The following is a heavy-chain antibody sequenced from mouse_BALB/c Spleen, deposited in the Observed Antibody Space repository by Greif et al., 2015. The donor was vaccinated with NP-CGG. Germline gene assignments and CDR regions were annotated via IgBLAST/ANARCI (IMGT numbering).Heavy chain of an antibody. D-gene: IGHD3-3*01. CDR2: IWAGGST. CDR3: ARDGGREGPYAMDY. J-gene: IGHJ4*01. Sequence: VKLMESGPGLVAPSQSLSITCTVSGFSLTSYGVHWVRQPPGKGLEWLGVIWAGGSTNYNSALMSRLSISKDNSKSQVFLKMNSLQTDDTAMYYCARDGGREGPYAMDYWGQGTSVTVSS. CDR1: GFSLTSYG. V-gene: IGHV2-9*02.